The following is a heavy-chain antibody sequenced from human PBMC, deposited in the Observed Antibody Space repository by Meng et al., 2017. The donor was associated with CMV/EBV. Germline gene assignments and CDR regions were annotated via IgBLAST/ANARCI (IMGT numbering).Heavy chain of an antibody. CDR1: GYTFTSYG. J-gene: IGHJ6*02. CDR2: ISAYNGNT. CDR3: ARSVPAAMEYSSSPVNYYGMDV. D-gene: IGHD2-2*01. Sequence: ASVKVSCKASGYTFTSYGISWVRQAPGQGLEWMGWISAYNGNTNYAQKLQGRVTMTTDTSTSTAYMELRSLRSHDTAVYYCARSVPAAMEYSSSPVNYYGMDVWGQGTTVTVSS. V-gene: IGHV1-18*01.